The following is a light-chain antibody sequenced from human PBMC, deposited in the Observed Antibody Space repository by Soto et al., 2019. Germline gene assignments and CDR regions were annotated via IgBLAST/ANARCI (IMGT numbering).Light chain of an antibody. Sequence: EIVMTQSPATLSVSPGERATLSCRASQSVSSNLAWYQQKPGKTPTLLLYGASARATGIPARFSGSGSGTEFTLTISSLRPEDFAVYYCQHYNNWPFTFGQGTKLEIK. CDR3: QHYNNWPFT. CDR2: GAS. V-gene: IGKV3-15*01. J-gene: IGKJ2*01. CDR1: QSVSSN.